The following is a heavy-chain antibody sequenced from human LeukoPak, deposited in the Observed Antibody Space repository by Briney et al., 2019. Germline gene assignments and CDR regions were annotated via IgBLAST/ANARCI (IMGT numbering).Heavy chain of an antibody. V-gene: IGHV4-39*01. CDR1: GGSITNSSYY. Sequence: PSETLSLTCSVSGGSITNSSYYWGWIRQPPGKGLEWIGSMYYSGSTFYNPSLKSRVTISIDTSKNQFSLKLTSVTAADTAVYFCARQLYVSGSYYAPMDVWGKGTTVMISS. J-gene: IGHJ6*03. CDR2: MYYSGST. CDR3: ARQLYVSGSYYAPMDV. D-gene: IGHD3-10*01.